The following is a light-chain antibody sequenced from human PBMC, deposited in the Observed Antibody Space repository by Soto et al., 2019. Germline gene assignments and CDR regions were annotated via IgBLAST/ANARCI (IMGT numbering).Light chain of an antibody. CDR2: DAS. J-gene: IGKJ2*01. CDR3: QQYNSYSPRT. V-gene: IGKV1-5*01. CDR1: QSISSW. Sequence: DIQMTQSPSTLSASVGDRVTITCRASQSISSWLAWYQQKPGKAPKLLIYDASSLESGVPSRFSGSGFGTEFTLTISSLQPDDFATYYCQQYNSYSPRTFGQGTKLEIK.